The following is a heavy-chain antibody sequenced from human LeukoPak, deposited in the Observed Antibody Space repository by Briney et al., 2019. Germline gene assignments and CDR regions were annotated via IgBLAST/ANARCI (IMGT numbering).Heavy chain of an antibody. D-gene: IGHD2-2*01. CDR3: AKSGCSSTSCYGLFSGWFDP. Sequence: GGPLSLPWAPSVSPFTAYPMIGARQVPGKGREWFSTIIGGGVNTHYADSVKGRFTISKDNSKNTLYLQMNSLRAEDTAVYYCAKSGCSSTSCYGLFSGWFDPWGQGTLVTVSS. CDR2: IIGGGVNT. J-gene: IGHJ5*02. V-gene: IGHV3-23*01. CDR1: VSPFTAYP.